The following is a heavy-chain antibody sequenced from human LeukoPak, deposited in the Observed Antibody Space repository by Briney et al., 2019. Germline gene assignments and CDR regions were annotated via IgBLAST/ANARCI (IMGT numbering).Heavy chain of an antibody. CDR2: INCNSGRS. D-gene: IGHD3-22*01. J-gene: IGHJ5*02. V-gene: IGHV1-2*06. CDR1: GYTFTGYY. Sequence: ASVKVSCKASGYTFTGYYLHWVRQAPGQGLEWMGRINCNSGRSNYAQKFQGRVTMTRDTSSNTVYMVLSSLRFDDTAFYYCARADDTRGGNWFDPWGQGTLVTVSS. CDR3: ARADDTRGGNWFDP.